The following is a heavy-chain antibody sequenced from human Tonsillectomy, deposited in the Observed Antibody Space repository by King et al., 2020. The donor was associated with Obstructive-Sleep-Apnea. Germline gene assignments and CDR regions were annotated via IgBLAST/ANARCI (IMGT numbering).Heavy chain of an antibody. D-gene: IGHD2-8*01. Sequence: VQLVESGGGLVQPGGSLRLSCAASGFTFSSYAMTWVRQAPGQGLEWVSTIVGSGWSSYYDDSVRGRFTVSRDNSKGTLYLQMHSLRAEDTALYFCARVPVEAIPNDYFDYWGQGTLVTVSS. V-gene: IGHV3-23*04. CDR3: ARVPVEAIPNDYFDY. CDR2: IVGSGWSS. CDR1: GFTFSSYA. J-gene: IGHJ4*02.